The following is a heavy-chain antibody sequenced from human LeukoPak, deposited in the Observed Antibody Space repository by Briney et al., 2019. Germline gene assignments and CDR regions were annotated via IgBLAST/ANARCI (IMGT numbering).Heavy chain of an antibody. CDR2: INHSGST. D-gene: IGHD4-23*01. CDR3: ARGLGTLPPGGY. Sequence: PSETLSLTCTVSGASISSSSSYWNWIRQPPGKGLEWIGEINHSGSTNYNPSLKSRVTISIDTSKNQFSLKLRFVTAADTAVYYCARGLGTLPPGGYWGQGTLVTVSS. CDR1: GASISSSSSY. V-gene: IGHV4-39*07. J-gene: IGHJ4*02.